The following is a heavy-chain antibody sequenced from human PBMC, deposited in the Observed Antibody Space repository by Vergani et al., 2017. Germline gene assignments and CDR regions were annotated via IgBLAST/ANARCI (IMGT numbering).Heavy chain of an antibody. CDR2: ITPFFPTG. CDR3: ASPRTAENXPKPLYYFYGLDC. J-gene: IGHJ6*02. Sequence: QVHLVQSGAEVKKPGSSVKVSCKASGGTFNIYSVSWVRQAPGQGLEWMGGITPFFPTGHFAQKFQGRVTITADKSATTVYMELTNLKSEDTAVYYCASPRTAENXPKPLYYFYGLDCWGQGTTVTVSS. D-gene: IGHD7-27*01. V-gene: IGHV1-69*14. CDR1: GGTFNIYS.